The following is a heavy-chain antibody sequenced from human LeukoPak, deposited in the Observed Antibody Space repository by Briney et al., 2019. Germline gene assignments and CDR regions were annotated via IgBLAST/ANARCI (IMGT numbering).Heavy chain of an antibody. CDR2: IKQDGSDK. CDR3: ARKSGDHGGNFDY. V-gene: IGHV3-7*04. Sequence: GGSLRLSCAASGFIFSNHWMSWVRQAPGKGLEWVANIKQDGSDKHYVDSVKGRFTISRDNAKNSLYLQMNSLRAEDTAVYYCARKSGDHGGNFDYWGQGTLVTVSS. D-gene: IGHD2-21*02. J-gene: IGHJ4*02. CDR1: GFIFSNHW.